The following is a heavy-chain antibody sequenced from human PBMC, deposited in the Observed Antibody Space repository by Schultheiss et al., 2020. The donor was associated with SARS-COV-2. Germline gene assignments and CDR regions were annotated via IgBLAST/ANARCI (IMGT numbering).Heavy chain of an antibody. D-gene: IGHD2-2*01. V-gene: IGHV4-59*01. Sequence: GSLRLSCAASGFTFSDYYMSWIRQASGKGLEWIGYIYYSGSTNYNPSLKSRVTISVDTSKNQFSLKLSSVTAADTAVYYCARAAVRGSYYYGMDVWGQGTTVTVSS. CDR2: IYYSGST. CDR3: ARAAVRGSYYYGMDV. CDR1: GFTFSDYY. J-gene: IGHJ6*02.